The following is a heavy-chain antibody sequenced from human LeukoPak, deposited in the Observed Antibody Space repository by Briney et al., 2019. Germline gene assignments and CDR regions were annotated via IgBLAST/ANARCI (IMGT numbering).Heavy chain of an antibody. CDR1: GFTFSGYE. CDR2: ISSSGSTI. CDR3: ARIASQTHDY. Sequence: GGSLRLSCAASGFTFSGYEMNWVRQAPGKGLEWVSYISSSGSTIYYADSVKGRFTISRDNAKNSLYLQMNSLRAEDTAVYYCARIASQTHDYWGQGTLVTVSS. J-gene: IGHJ4*02. D-gene: IGHD2-2*01. V-gene: IGHV3-48*03.